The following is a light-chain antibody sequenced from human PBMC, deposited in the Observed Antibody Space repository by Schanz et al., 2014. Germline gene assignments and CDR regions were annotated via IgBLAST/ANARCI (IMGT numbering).Light chain of an antibody. J-gene: IGKJ2*01. Sequence: EIVLMQSPGTLSLSPGERATLSCRASQNVISNWLAWYQQKPGQAPRVLIYGASNRATGIPVRFSGSGSGTDFTLTVSRLEPEDFAVYYCQQYGSSPRYTFGQGTKLEIK. V-gene: IGKV3-20*01. CDR3: QQYGSSPRYT. CDR1: QNVISNW. CDR2: GAS.